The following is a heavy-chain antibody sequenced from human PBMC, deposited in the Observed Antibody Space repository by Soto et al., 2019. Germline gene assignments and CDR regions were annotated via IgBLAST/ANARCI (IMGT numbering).Heavy chain of an antibody. CDR2: IIGDGSTT. CDR3: ARGNGLTVSSTNY. Sequence: DVQVLESGGGLVQPGGSLRLSCAASGFTFNNYAMNWVRQAPGKGLEWVSGIIGDGSTTYYADSVKGRFTISRDNSKNTLFLQMNSLRAEDTAVYYCARGNGLTVSSTNYWGQGALVTVSS. CDR1: GFTFNNYA. D-gene: IGHD2-2*01. V-gene: IGHV3-23*01. J-gene: IGHJ4*02.